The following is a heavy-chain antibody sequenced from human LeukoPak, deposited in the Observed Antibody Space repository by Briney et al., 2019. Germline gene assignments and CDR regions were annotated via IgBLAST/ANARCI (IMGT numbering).Heavy chain of an antibody. CDR1: GYTFTSYG. Sequence: ASVKVSCKASGYTFTSYGISWVRQAPGQGLEWMGWISAYNGNTNYAQKLQGRVTMTTDTSTSTAYMELRSLRSDDTAVYYCARDIVVVPAAMVRGYYYYMDVWGKGTTVTISS. D-gene: IGHD2-2*01. V-gene: IGHV1-18*01. J-gene: IGHJ6*03. CDR3: ARDIVVVPAAMVRGYYYYMDV. CDR2: ISAYNGNT.